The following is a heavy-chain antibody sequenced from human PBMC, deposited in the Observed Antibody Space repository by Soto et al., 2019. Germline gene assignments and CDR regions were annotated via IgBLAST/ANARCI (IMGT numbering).Heavy chain of an antibody. Sequence: GGSLRLSCAASGFTCSSYAMRWVRQAPGKGLEWVSSISASGGTTYYADSVEGRFTISRDNSKNTLYLQMNSLRAEDTAVYFCANGGPSHYYFDYWGQGTLVTVSS. CDR3: ANGGPSHYYFDY. J-gene: IGHJ4*02. V-gene: IGHV3-23*01. D-gene: IGHD2-2*01. CDR1: GFTCSSYA. CDR2: ISASGGTT.